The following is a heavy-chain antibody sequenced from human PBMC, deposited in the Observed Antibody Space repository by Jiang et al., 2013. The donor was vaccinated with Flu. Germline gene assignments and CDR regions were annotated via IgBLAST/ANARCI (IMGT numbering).Heavy chain of an antibody. CDR1: GFTFSSYW. J-gene: IGHJ6*02. Sequence: QLLESGGGLVQPGGSLRLSCAASGFTFSSYWMSWVRQAPGKGLEWVANIKQDGSEKYYVDSVKGRFTISRDNAKNSLYLQMNSLRAEDTAVYYCARDPIPPHYYDSSGYYYGFLYYGMDVWGQGTTVTVSS. CDR3: ARDPIPPHYYDSSGYYYGFLYYGMDV. V-gene: IGHV3-7*01. CDR2: IKQDGSEK. D-gene: IGHD3-22*01.